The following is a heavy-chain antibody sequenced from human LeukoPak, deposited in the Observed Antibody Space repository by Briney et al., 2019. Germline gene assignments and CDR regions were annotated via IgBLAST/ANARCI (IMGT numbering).Heavy chain of an antibody. CDR3: ARVWVVERPRDAFDI. CDR2: INPNSGGT. D-gene: IGHD1-1*01. CDR1: GYTFTGYY. J-gene: IGHJ3*02. Sequence: ASVKVSCKASGYTFTGYYMHWVRQAPGQGLEWMGWINPNSGGTSYAQKFQGRVTMTRDTSISTAYMELSRLRSDDTAVYYCARVWVVERPRDAFDIWGQGTMVTVSS. V-gene: IGHV1-2*02.